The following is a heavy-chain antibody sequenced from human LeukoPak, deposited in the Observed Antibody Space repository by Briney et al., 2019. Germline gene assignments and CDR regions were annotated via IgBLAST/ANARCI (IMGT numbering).Heavy chain of an antibody. V-gene: IGHV3-9*01. CDR1: GFTFEDYA. Sequence: GGSLRLSCAASGFTFEDYAMHWVRQAPGKGLEWVSGISWNSGSIGYADSVKGRFTISRDNAKNSLYLQMNSLRAEDTALYYCAKGYYGSGSSPDYWGQGTLVTVSS. CDR2: ISWNSGSI. CDR3: AKGYYGSGSSPDY. D-gene: IGHD3-10*01. J-gene: IGHJ4*02.